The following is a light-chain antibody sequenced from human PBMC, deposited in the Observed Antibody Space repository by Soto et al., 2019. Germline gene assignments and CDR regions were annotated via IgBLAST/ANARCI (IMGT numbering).Light chain of an antibody. V-gene: IGLV7-46*02. CDR1: TGSVTNGHY. CDR3: LLFYGGDRV. CDR2: DTS. J-gene: IGLJ2*01. Sequence: QAVVTQEPSLTVSPGGTVTLTCASSTGSVTNGHYPYWFQQKPGQAPTTLIYDTSNKYPWTPARFSGSLLGGKPALTLLGAQPEDDSECYCLLFYGGDRVFGGGTKLTVL.